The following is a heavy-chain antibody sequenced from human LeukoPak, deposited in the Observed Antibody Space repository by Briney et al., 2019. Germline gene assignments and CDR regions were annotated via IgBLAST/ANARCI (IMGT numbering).Heavy chain of an antibody. J-gene: IGHJ5*02. V-gene: IGHV4-59*11. CDR1: GVSIISHY. CDR2: IYYTGTT. CDR3: ARAGPWQIDP. Sequence: SETLSLTCTVSGVSIISHYWNWIRQPPGKGLEWIGHIYYTGTTNYNPSLKSRVTISVDRSKNHFSLKLKSVTNADTAVYYCARAGPWQIDPWGQGILVTVSS. D-gene: IGHD3-10*01.